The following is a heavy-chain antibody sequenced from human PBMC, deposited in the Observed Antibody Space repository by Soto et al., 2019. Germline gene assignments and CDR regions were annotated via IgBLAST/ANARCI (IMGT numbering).Heavy chain of an antibody. J-gene: IGHJ2*01. CDR2: IIPALGTA. CDR3: ARPDFGDYWYFDL. CDR1: GGTFSSHT. Sequence: QDQLVQSGAEVKKPGSSVKVSCKASGGTFSSHTFSWVRQAPGQGLEWMGRIIPALGTATYAQKFQGRVTITADESATAVYMELTSLRSEEPAVYYCARPDFGDYWYFDLWGRGTLVTVSS. D-gene: IGHD4-17*01. V-gene: IGHV1-69*08.